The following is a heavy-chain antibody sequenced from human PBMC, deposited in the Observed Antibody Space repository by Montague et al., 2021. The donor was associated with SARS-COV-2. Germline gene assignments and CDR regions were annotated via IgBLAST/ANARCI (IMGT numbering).Heavy chain of an antibody. D-gene: IGHD3-10*01. Sequence: SLRLSCAASGFPFSTSWMNWVRQTPEEGLEWVANIDPDGSTKSYVDSVKGRVTMTRDNAKNSLSLHINSLRVDDTAVYYCAGWFGEQNVWGQGTTVTVSS. CDR1: GFPFSTSW. J-gene: IGHJ6*02. CDR2: IDPDGSTK. CDR3: AGWFGEQNV. V-gene: IGHV3-7*01.